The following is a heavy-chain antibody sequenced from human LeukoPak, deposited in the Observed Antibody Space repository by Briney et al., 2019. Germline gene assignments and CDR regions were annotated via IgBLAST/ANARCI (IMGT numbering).Heavy chain of an antibody. D-gene: IGHD1-1*01. CDR3: ARARTKLTADYFDY. V-gene: IGHV3-53*01. CDR1: GFTVSINY. CDR2: IYSGGST. Sequence: PGGSLRLSCAASGFTVSINYMNWVRQAPGKGLEWVSIIYSGGSTYYADSVKGRFTISRDNAKNSLYLQMNSLRAEDTAVYYCARARTKLTADYFDYWGQGTPVTVSS. J-gene: IGHJ4*02.